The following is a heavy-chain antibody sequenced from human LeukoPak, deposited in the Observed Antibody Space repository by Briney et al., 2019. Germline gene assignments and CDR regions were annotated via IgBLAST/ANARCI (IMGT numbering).Heavy chain of an antibody. CDR3: ARDLIKGARFDP. CDR1: GGSISSGSYY. J-gene: IGHJ5*02. V-gene: IGHV4-61*02. Sequence: PSETLSLTCTVSGGSISSGSYYWSWIRQPAGKGLEWIGRIYTSGSTNYNPSLKSRVTISVDTSKNQFSLKLSSATAADTAVYYCARDLIKGARFDPWGQGTLVTVSS. CDR2: IYTSGST. D-gene: IGHD3-16*01.